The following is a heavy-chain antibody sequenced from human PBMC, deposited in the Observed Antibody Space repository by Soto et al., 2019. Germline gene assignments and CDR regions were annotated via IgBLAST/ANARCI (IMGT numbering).Heavy chain of an antibody. V-gene: IGHV3-74*01. CDR3: VREAATDIAFDH. J-gene: IGHJ4*02. CDR1: GCTYSSYC. D-gene: IGHD6-25*01. Sequence: PGGSLRLSCAASGCTYSSYCRHCARQAAGKGLVWVSRINSDGSSTSYADSVKGRFIISRDNAKNTLYLQMNSLRAEDTAVYYCVREAATDIAFDHWGKGTVVTVS. CDR2: INSDGSST.